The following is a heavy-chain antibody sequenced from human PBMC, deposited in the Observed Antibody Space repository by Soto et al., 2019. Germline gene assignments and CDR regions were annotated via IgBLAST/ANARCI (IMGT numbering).Heavy chain of an antibody. Sequence: QVQLVQSGAEVKKPGSSVKVSCKASGGTFCSYTISWVRQAPGQGLEWMGRIIPILGIANYAQKFQGRVTITADKSTSTAYMELSSLRSEDTAVYYCARGPNTTMIPRVWGQGTMVTVSS. D-gene: IGHD3-22*01. V-gene: IGHV1-69*02. CDR3: ARGPNTTMIPRV. CDR2: IIPILGIA. J-gene: IGHJ3*01. CDR1: GGTFCSYT.